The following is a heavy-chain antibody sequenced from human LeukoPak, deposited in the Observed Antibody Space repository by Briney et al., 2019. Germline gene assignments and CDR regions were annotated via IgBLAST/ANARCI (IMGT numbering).Heavy chain of an antibody. D-gene: IGHD2-2*01. CDR3: ARCPAAHLYYYYYMDV. CDR1: GGSISSYY. J-gene: IGHJ6*03. CDR2: IYTSGST. V-gene: IGHV4-4*07. Sequence: SETLSLTCTVSGGSISSYYWSWIRQPAGKGLEWIGRIYTSGSTNYNASLKSRVSMSVDTSKNQFSLKLSSVTAADTAVYYCARCPAAHLYYYYYMDVWGKGTTVTVSS.